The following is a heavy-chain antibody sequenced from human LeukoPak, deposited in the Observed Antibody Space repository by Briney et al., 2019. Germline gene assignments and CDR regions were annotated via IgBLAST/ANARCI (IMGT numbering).Heavy chain of an antibody. D-gene: IGHD4-23*01. CDR1: GYLFTSYW. CDR3: ARHGEYCGNACFY. Sequence: GESLKISCKGSGYLFTSYWIGWVRQMPGKGLEWMGIIYPGDSDTRYSPSFQGQVTISADRSISTAYLQWSTMQASDTAMYYCARHGEYCGNACFYWGQGTLVTVSS. CDR2: IYPGDSDT. J-gene: IGHJ4*02. V-gene: IGHV5-51*01.